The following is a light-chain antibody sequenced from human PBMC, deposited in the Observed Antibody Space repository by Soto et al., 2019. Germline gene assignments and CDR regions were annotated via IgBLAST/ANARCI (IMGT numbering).Light chain of an antibody. CDR1: QGIIDY. V-gene: IGKV1-27*01. Sequence: DIQMTQSPSSLSASVGDRVTISCRASQGIIDYLAWYQQKPGKPPKLLIYAASTLQSGVPSRFSGSGSGTDFTLTISGLQPEDVETYFCQKYNSAPQTFGPGTKVEIK. CDR3: QKYNSAPQT. CDR2: AAS. J-gene: IGKJ1*01.